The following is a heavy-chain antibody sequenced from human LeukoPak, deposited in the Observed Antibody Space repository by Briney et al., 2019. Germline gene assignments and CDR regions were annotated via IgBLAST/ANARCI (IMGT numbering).Heavy chain of an antibody. CDR2: IYPGDSDT. CDR3: ARNVGYPYEAFDM. CDR1: GYSFTSYW. D-gene: IGHD5-18*01. J-gene: IGHJ3*02. V-gene: IGHV5-51*01. Sequence: LGESLKISCKGSGYSFTSYWIGWVRQMPGKGLEWMGIIYPGDSDTRYSPSFQGQVTISADKSTTTAFLQWSGLKASDTAIYYCARNVGYPYEAFDMWGQGTLVTVSS.